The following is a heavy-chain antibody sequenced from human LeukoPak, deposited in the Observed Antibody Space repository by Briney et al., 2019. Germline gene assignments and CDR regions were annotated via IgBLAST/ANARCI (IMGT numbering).Heavy chain of an antibody. CDR1: GGSFSGYY. Sequence: PSETLSLTCAVYGGSFSGYYWSWIRQPPGKGLEWIGEINHSGSTNYNPSLKSRVTISVDTSKNQFSLKLSSVTAADTAVYYCARGFGRRIAAAGIGTDYWGQGTLVTVSS. V-gene: IGHV4-34*01. CDR2: INHSGST. J-gene: IGHJ4*02. CDR3: ARGFGRRIAAAGIGTDY. D-gene: IGHD6-13*01.